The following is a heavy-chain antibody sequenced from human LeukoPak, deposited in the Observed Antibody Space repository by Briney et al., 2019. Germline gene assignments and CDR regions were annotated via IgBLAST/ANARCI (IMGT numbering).Heavy chain of an antibody. J-gene: IGHJ4*02. V-gene: IGHV4-38-2*01. CDR3: AKGDRCITTRGALSCLEY. Sequence: PSETLSLTCAVSGYSISSGYYWGWIRQPPGKGLEWIGSIYHSGSTYYNPSLKSRVTISVDTSKNQFSLKLSSVTAADTAVYYCAKGDRCITTRGALSCLEYCGQGILVTVSS. CDR2: IYHSGST. D-gene: IGHD1/OR15-1a*01. CDR1: GYSISSGYY.